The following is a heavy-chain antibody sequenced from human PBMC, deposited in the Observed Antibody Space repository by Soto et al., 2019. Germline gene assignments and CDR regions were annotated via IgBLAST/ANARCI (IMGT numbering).Heavy chain of an antibody. CDR2: ISYDGSNK. J-gene: IGHJ4*02. CDR1: GFTFSSYA. CDR3: ARAPSLGDYGDGFDY. D-gene: IGHD4-17*01. V-gene: IGHV3-30*14. Sequence: PGGSLRLSCAASGFTFSSYAMHWVRQAPGKGLEWVAVISYDGSNKYYADSVKGRFTISRHNSKNTLYLQMNSLRAEDTAVYYCARAPSLGDYGDGFDYWGQGTLVTVSS.